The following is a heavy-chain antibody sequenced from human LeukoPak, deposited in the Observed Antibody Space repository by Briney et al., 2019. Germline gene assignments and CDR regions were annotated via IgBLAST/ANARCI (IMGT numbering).Heavy chain of an antibody. CDR3: ARRSPNYYFDY. Sequence: PGGSQRLSCAASGFSFSTYNINWVRQAPGKGLEWVSSISSSSNYIYYADSVKGRFTISRDNAENSLYLQMNSLKAEDTAVYYCARRSPNYYFDYWGQGTLVTVSS. CDR2: ISSSSNYI. J-gene: IGHJ4*02. CDR1: GFSFSTYN. V-gene: IGHV3-21*01.